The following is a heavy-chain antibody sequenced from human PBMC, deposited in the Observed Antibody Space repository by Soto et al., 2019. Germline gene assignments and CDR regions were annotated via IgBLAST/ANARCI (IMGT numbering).Heavy chain of an antibody. V-gene: IGHV6-1*01. J-gene: IGHJ5*02. Sequence: TLSLTCAISGDSVSSNTASWNWIRQSPSRGLEWLGRTYFRSKWYNDYAVSVKSRIIINPGTSNNQFSLQLNSVTPEDTAVYFCAKGDNLGPKTGYAFGPWSQGIMVSVSS. CDR3: AKGDNLGPKTGYAFGP. D-gene: IGHD5-12*01. CDR1: GDSVSSNTAS. CDR2: TYFRSKWYN.